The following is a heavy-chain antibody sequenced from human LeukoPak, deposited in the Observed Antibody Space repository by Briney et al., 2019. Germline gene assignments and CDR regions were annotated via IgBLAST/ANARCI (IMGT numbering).Heavy chain of an antibody. CDR2: ISSSSSTI. D-gene: IGHD3-10*01. J-gene: IGHJ6*03. CDR1: GFTFDDYA. V-gene: IGHV3-48*04. CDR3: ARLSAYYYGSFFYYYMDV. Sequence: GGSLRLSCAASGFTFDDYAMNWVRQAPGKGLEWVSYISSSSSTIYYADSVKGRFTISRDNAKNSLYLQMNSLRAEDTALYYCARLSAYYYGSFFYYYMDVWGKGTTVTVSS.